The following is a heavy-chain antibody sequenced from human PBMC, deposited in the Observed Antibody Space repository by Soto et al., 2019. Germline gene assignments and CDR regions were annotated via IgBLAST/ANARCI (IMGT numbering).Heavy chain of an antibody. V-gene: IGHV2-5*01. CDR3: AHTILYQQLVYYYYGMDV. CDR1: GFSLSTSGVG. Sequence: SGPTLVDPTQTLTLTCTFSGFSLSTSGVGVGWIRQPPGKALEWLALIYWNDDKRYSPSLKSRLTITKDTSKNQVVLTMTNMDPVDTATYYCAHTILYQQLVYYYYGMDVWAQGTTVTVSS. CDR2: IYWNDDK. D-gene: IGHD2-8*01. J-gene: IGHJ6*02.